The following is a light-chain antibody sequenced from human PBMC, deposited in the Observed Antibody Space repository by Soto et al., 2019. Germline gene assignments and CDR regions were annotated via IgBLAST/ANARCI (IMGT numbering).Light chain of an antibody. CDR3: QQFNSYPT. V-gene: IGKV1-13*02. Sequence: IQLTQSPSSLSASVGDRVTITCRASQGISSALAWYQQKPGKAPKLLIYDASSLESGVPSRFSGSGSGTDFTLSISSLQPEDFATYYCQQFNSYPTFGPGTKVDIK. J-gene: IGKJ3*01. CDR2: DAS. CDR1: QGISSA.